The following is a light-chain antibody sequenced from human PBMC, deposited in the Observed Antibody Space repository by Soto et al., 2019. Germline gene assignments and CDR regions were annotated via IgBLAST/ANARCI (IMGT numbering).Light chain of an antibody. V-gene: IGKV1-39*01. CDR2: GAS. J-gene: IGKJ1*01. CDR1: LNIGDS. Sequence: DIQMTQSPSSLSASVGDRVTITCRASLNIGDSLSWFQQKEGKPPTQLIYGASAVQSVVPVRYCGSASGTDFTLTIRNMQREDYATYYCLYTYNLPRTFGQGTKVEFK. CDR3: LYTYNLPRT.